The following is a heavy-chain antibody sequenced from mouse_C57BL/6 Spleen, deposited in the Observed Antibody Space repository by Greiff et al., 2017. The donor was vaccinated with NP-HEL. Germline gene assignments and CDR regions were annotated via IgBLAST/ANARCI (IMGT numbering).Heavy chain of an antibody. J-gene: IGHJ4*01. CDR3: AYGSSAYYAMDY. V-gene: IGHV1-64*01. D-gene: IGHD1-1*01. Sequence: HVQLQQPGAELVKPGASVKLSCKASGYTFTSYWMHWVKQRPGQGLEWIGMIHPNSGSTNYNEKFKSKATLTVDKSSSTAYMQLSSLTSEDSAVYYCAYGSSAYYAMDYWGQGTSVTVSS. CDR2: IHPNSGST. CDR1: GYTFTSYW.